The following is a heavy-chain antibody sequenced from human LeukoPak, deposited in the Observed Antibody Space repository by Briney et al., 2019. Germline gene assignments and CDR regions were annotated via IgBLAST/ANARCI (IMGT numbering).Heavy chain of an antibody. CDR1: GFTFSNYW. Sequence: GGSLRLSCAASGFTFSNYWMTWVRQAPGKGLEWVANIKQDGSEKYYGDSVKGRFTISRDNAKNSLYLQMNSLRAEDTAVYYCARDRDGSWDYDYWGQGTLVTVSS. V-gene: IGHV3-7*01. J-gene: IGHJ4*02. CDR3: ARDRDGSWDYDY. CDR2: IKQDGSEK. D-gene: IGHD6-13*01.